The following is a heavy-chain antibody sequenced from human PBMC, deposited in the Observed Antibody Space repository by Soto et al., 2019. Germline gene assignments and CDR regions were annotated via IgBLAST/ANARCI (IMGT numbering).Heavy chain of an antibody. CDR3: ARYGGDGALQAFDI. Sequence: SETLRHTGAVYGGSLIGYYWSCILKHPGKGLEWIGNIYYSGSTYYNPSLKSRVTISVDTSKNQFSLKVSSVTAADTAVYYCARYGGDGALQAFDIWGQGTMVTVSS. D-gene: IGHD2-21*02. CDR1: GGSLIGYY. CDR2: IYYSGST. V-gene: IGHV4-34*01. J-gene: IGHJ3*02.